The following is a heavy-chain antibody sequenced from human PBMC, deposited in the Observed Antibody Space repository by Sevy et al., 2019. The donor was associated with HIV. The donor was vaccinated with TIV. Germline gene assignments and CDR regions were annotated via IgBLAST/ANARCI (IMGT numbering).Heavy chain of an antibody. CDR3: AKDSGDDNYGLFDY. V-gene: IGHV3-23*01. CDR2: ISGSGDNT. Sequence: GGSLRLSCGASGFTFSNYAMSWVRQAPGKGLEWVSSISGSGDNTYYADSLKGRFTVSRDNSKNTLYLQMNSLRAEDTAVYYCAKDSGDDNYGLFDYWGQGTLVTVSS. D-gene: IGHD5-18*01. CDR1: GFTFSNYA. J-gene: IGHJ4*02.